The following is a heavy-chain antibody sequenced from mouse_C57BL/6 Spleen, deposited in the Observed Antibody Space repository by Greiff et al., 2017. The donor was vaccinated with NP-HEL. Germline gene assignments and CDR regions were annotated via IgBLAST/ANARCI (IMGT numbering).Heavy chain of an antibody. CDR1: GYTFTDYN. CDR3: ARIVATRNYAMDY. CDR2: INPNNGGT. J-gene: IGHJ4*01. D-gene: IGHD1-1*01. Sequence: EVQVVESGPELVKPGASVKIPCKASGYTFTDYNMDWVKQSHGKSLEWIGDINPNNGGTIYNQKFKGKATLTVDKSSSTAYMELRSLTSEDTAVYYCARIVATRNYAMDYWGQGTSVTVSS. V-gene: IGHV1-18*01.